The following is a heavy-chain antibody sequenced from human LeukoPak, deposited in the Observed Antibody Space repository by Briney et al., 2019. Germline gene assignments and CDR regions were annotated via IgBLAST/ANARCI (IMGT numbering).Heavy chain of an antibody. J-gene: IGHJ4*02. CDR1: GGSISSYF. V-gene: IGHV4-4*07. CDR3: ASFLPPGSVGDGDY. Sequence: SETLSLTCTVSGGSISSYFWSWIRQPAGKGLEWIGRIYTSGTTNYNTTLKSRLTMSVDTSKNQFSLGLSSVTAADTAVYYCASFLPPGSVGDGDYWGQGTLVTVSS. CDR2: IYTSGTT. D-gene: IGHD3-10*01.